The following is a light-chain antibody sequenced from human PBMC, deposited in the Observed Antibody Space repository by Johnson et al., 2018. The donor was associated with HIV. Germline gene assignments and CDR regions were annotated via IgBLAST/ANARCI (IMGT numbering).Light chain of an antibody. V-gene: IGLV1-51*02. J-gene: IGLJ1*01. CDR1: SSNIGNNY. CDR3: GPWDSSLSAV. Sequence: QSVLTQSPSVSAAPGQKVTISCSGSSSNIGNNYVSWYQQLPEPDPKRLIYENNKRPSGIPDRFSGCKSGTSATMGITGLQTGDEADDYCGPWDSSLSAVFVTGTKVTVL. CDR2: ENN.